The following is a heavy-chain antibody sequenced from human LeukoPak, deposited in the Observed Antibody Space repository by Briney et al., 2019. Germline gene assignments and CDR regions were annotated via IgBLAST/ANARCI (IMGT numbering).Heavy chain of an antibody. CDR3: ARGGVATTRCIDH. V-gene: IGHV3-30*02. D-gene: IGHD4-23*01. CDR2: IRYDGSNK. Sequence: PGGSLRLSCAASGFTFSSYGMHWVRQAPGKGLEWVAFIRYDGSNKYYADSVKGRFTISRDNSKNTLYLQMNSLRAEDTAVYYCARGGVATTRCIDHWGQGTLVTVSS. CDR1: GFTFSSYG. J-gene: IGHJ4*02.